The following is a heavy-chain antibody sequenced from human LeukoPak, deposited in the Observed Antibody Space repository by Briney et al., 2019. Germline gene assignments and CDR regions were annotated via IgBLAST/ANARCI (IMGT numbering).Heavy chain of an antibody. CDR3: ARGSRLGVVERDAFDI. D-gene: IGHD3-3*01. CDR2: IYYSGST. Sequence: PSETLSLTCTVSGGSISSSSYYWGWIRQPPGKGLEWIGSIYYSGSTYYNPSLKSRVTISVDTPKNQFSLKLSSVTAADTAVYYCARGSRLGVVERDAFDIWGQGTMVTVSS. CDR1: GGSISSSSYY. J-gene: IGHJ3*02. V-gene: IGHV4-39*07.